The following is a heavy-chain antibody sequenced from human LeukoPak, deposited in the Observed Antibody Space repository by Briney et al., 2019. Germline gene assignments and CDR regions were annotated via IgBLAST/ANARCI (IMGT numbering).Heavy chain of an antibody. Sequence: SETLSLTCAVYGGSFSGYYWSWIRQPPGKGLEWIGEINHSGSTNYNPSLKSRVTISVDTSKNQFSLKLSSVTAADTAVYYCARDAYCSGGSCYGGGWFDPWGQGTLVTVSS. CDR1: GGSFSGYY. CDR2: INHSGST. J-gene: IGHJ5*02. D-gene: IGHD2-15*01. V-gene: IGHV4-34*01. CDR3: ARDAYCSGGSCYGGGWFDP.